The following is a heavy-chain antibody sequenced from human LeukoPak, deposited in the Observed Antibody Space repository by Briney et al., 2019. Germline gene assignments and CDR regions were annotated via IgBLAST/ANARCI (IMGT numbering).Heavy chain of an antibody. CDR3: ARGDLAGYGYLGY. D-gene: IGHD3-10*01. CDR2: IYYSGST. J-gene: IGHJ4*02. Sequence: SETLSLTCTVSGGSVSSSSYCWGWIRQPPGKGLEWIGSIYYSGSTYYNPSLKSRVTISVDTSKNQFSLKLSSVTAADTAVYYCARGDLAGYGYLGYWGQGTLVTVSS. V-gene: IGHV4-39*07. CDR1: GGSVSSSSYC.